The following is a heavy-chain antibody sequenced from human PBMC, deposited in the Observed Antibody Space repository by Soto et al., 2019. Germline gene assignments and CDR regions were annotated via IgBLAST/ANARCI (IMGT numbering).Heavy chain of an antibody. V-gene: IGHV3-30*18. CDR2: ISYDGSNK. Sequence: GGSLRLSCAASGFTFSSYGMHWVRQAPGKGLEWVAVISYDGSNKYYADSVKGRFTISRDNSKNTLYLQMNSLRAEDTAVYYCAKAMRTRDSSGYYDDAFDIWGQGTMVTVSS. D-gene: IGHD3-22*01. CDR1: GFTFSSYG. J-gene: IGHJ3*02. CDR3: AKAMRTRDSSGYYDDAFDI.